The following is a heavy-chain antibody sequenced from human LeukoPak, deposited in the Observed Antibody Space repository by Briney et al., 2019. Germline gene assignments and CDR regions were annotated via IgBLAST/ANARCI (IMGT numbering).Heavy chain of an antibody. D-gene: IGHD2-15*01. J-gene: IGHJ5*02. CDR1: GYTFTSFG. CDR3: ARDRGWELGYCTGGSCYDENWLDP. CDR2: ISAYNGHS. V-gene: IGHV1-18*01. Sequence: GASAKVSCKASGYTFTSFGTCCVRQAPGQRLEWMVCISAYNGHSNYAKKRQSRVTMSTDTSTSTVYMELGSLRSDDTVVYYCARDRGWELGYCTGGSCYDENWLDPWGQGTLVTVSS.